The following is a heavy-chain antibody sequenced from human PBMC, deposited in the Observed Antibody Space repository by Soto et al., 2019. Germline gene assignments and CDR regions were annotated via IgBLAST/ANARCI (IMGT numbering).Heavy chain of an antibody. V-gene: IGHV3-23*01. D-gene: IGHD5-18*01. CDR3: AKSWGDTWQQSAFDI. CDR2: MSATGGST. J-gene: IGHJ3*02. Sequence: EVQLLESGGDLIQPGGSLKLSFPASGFGFSSNSMSWVRQVPGKGLEWAPGMSATGGSTYYPDSVKGRFTTSRDNSRKTLYLQMNSLRADDTAVYYCAKSWGDTWQQSAFDIWGLGTMVTVSA. CDR1: GFGFSSNS.